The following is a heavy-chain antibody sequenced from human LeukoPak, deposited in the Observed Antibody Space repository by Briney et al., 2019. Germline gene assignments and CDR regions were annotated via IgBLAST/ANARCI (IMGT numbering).Heavy chain of an antibody. CDR3: ARQYCGTTTCYVLEFDF. V-gene: IGHV5-51*01. CDR1: GYSFTSYW. J-gene: IGHJ4*02. D-gene: IGHD2-2*01. Sequence: GDSLKISCKGSGYSFTSYWIGWVRQMPGKGLEWMGIIYPGDSDTRYSPSFQGQVTISADKSISTAYLQWSSLKASDTSMYYCARQYCGTTTCYVLEFDFWGQGTLVTVSS. CDR2: IYPGDSDT.